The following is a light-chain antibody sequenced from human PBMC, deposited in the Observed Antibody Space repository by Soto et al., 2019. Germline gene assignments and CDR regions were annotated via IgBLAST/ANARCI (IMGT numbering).Light chain of an antibody. CDR1: SSNLGKNY. CDR2: DNV. V-gene: IGLV1-51*01. CDR3: GTWNNSLRAFV. Sequence: QSVLTQPPSVSATPGQKVTISCSGSSSNLGKNYVSWYQQLPGRAPKLLIYDNVYRPSGIPDRFAGSKSVTSATLGITGLQTENEGDYNCGTWNNSLRAFVFGTGTKVPVL. J-gene: IGLJ1*01.